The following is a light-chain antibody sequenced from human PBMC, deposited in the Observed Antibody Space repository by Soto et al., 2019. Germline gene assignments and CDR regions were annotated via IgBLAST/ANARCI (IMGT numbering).Light chain of an antibody. CDR2: DVS. CDR1: SSDVGGYDY. J-gene: IGLJ2*01. CDR3: SSYTNSRSLVV. V-gene: IGLV2-14*01. Sequence: QSALTQPASVSGSPGQSITISCTGTSSDVGGYDYVSWYQQHPGKAPKLMIYDVSNRPSGVSNRFSGSKSANTASLTISGLQAEDEADYYCSSYTNSRSLVVFGGGTKLTVL.